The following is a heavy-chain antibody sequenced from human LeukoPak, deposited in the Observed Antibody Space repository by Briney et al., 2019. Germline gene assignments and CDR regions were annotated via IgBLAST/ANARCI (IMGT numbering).Heavy chain of an antibody. J-gene: IGHJ5*02. CDR1: GGSISSGDYY. CDR3: AREGLAGYYYDSSGLNWFDP. D-gene: IGHD3-22*01. CDR2: IYYSGST. V-gene: IGHV4-30-4*01. Sequence: PSETLSLTCTVSGGSISSGDYYWSWIRQPPGKGLEWIGYIYYSGSTYYNPPLKSRVTISVDTSKNQFSLKLSSVTAADTAVYYCAREGLAGYYYDSSGLNWFDPWGQGTLVTVSS.